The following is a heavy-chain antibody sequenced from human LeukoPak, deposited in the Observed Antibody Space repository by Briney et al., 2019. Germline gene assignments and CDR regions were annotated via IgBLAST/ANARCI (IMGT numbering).Heavy chain of an antibody. CDR1: GFTFSSYA. CDR2: ISYDGSNK. Sequence: QSGGSLRLSCAASGFTFSSYAMHWVRQAPGKGLEWVAVISYDGSNKYYVDSVKGRFTISRDNSKNTLYLQMNSLRAEDTAVYYCARALPDAYDTLTGYAFDIWGQGTMVTVSS. D-gene: IGHD3-9*01. J-gene: IGHJ3*02. V-gene: IGHV3-30*04. CDR3: ARALPDAYDTLTGYAFDI.